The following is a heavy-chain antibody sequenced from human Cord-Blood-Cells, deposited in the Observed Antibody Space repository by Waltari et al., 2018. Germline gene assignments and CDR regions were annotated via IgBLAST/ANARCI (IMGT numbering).Heavy chain of an antibody. CDR2: INHSGST. Sequence: QVQLQQWGAGLLQPSETLSLTCAVYGGSFSGYSWSWIRQPPGKGLEWIGEINHSGSTNYNPSLKSRVTISVDTSKNQFSLKLSSVTAADTAVYYCARPNIFRFCSSTSCYTYNWFDPWGQGTLVTVSS. CDR3: ARPNIFRFCSSTSCYTYNWFDP. CDR1: GGSFSGYS. V-gene: IGHV4-34*01. D-gene: IGHD2-2*02. J-gene: IGHJ5*02.